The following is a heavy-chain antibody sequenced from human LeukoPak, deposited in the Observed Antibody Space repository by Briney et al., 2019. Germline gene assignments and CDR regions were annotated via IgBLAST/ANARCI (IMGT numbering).Heavy chain of an antibody. J-gene: IGHJ2*01. CDR1: GGSISNYF. V-gene: IGHV4-59*01. Sequence: SETLSLTCTVSGGSISNYFWNWIRQSPGKRLEWIGFVYNGGSTNYNPSLKSRVTMSVDTSKNQFSLKMSYVTAADTAMYYCARKGRGSYYRMDFDLWGRGTLVTVSS. CDR3: ARKGRGSYYRMDFDL. D-gene: IGHD3-10*01. CDR2: VYNGGST.